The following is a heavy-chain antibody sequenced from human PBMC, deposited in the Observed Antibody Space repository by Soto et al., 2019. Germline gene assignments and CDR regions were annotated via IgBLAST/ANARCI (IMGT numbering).Heavy chain of an antibody. CDR3: ASYYDFWIGYPNLVAFDI. CDR1: GFKFSNYA. CDR2: ISATGGGT. D-gene: IGHD3-3*01. J-gene: IGHJ3*02. V-gene: IGHV3-23*01. Sequence: GGSLRLSCAASGFKFSNYAMSWVRQAPGKGLEWVSLISATGGGTYYADSVKGRFTISRDNSKNTLYLQMNSLRAEDTAVYYCASYYDFWIGYPNLVAFDIWGQGTMVTVSS.